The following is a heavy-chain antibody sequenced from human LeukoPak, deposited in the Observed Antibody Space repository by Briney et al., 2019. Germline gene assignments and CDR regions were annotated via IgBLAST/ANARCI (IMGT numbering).Heavy chain of an antibody. CDR3: ARDLHSGEVDI. D-gene: IGHD7-27*01. J-gene: IGHJ3*02. CDR2: ISSSTYI. Sequence: GGSLRLSCAASGFTFSIYTMNWVRQAPGKGLEWVSSISSSTYIYYADSVKGRFTISRDNAKNSLYLQMNSLRAEDTAVYYCARDLHSGEVDIWGQGTMVTASS. CDR1: GFTFSIYT. V-gene: IGHV3-21*01.